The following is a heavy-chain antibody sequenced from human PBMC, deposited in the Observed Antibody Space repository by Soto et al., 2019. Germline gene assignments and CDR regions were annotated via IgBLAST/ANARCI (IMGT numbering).Heavy chain of an antibody. CDR3: ARDGGRHSGGIDY. J-gene: IGHJ4*02. CDR2: IIPIFGTA. CDR1: GGTFSSYS. V-gene: IGHV1-69*01. Sequence: QVQLVQSGAAVKKPGSSVKVSCKASGGTFSSYSINWVRQAPGQGLEWMGEIIPIFGTANYAQTFQGRVTITADEATGTAYMGLSSLGSEDTAGYYCARDGGRHSGGIDYWGQGTLVTVSS. D-gene: IGHD1-26*01.